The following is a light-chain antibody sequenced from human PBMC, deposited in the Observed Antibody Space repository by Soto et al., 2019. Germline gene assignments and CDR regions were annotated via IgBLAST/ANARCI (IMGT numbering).Light chain of an antibody. V-gene: IGKV1-39*01. Sequence: DIQMTQSPFSLSASVGDRVTISCRPSQNIKNYLNWYQQRPGKAPKLLIFAASTWQSGVPSRFSGSGSGTDFTLTISSLQPEDFATYYCQQSYSTRLTFGGGTKVEI. CDR1: QNIKNY. CDR3: QQSYSTRLT. CDR2: AAS. J-gene: IGKJ4*01.